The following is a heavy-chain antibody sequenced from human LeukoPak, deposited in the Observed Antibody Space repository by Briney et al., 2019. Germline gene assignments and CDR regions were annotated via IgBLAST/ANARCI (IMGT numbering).Heavy chain of an antibody. J-gene: IGHJ4*02. CDR1: GYSFTSYW. Sequence: GESLKISCKGSGYSFTSYWIGWVRQMPGKGLEWMGIIYPGDSDTRYSPSFQGQVTISADKSISTAYLQWSSLKASDTAMYYCARRTLTGYSSSWYEPNFDYWGQGTLVTVSS. D-gene: IGHD6-13*01. V-gene: IGHV5-51*01. CDR2: IYPGDSDT. CDR3: ARRTLTGYSSSWYEPNFDY.